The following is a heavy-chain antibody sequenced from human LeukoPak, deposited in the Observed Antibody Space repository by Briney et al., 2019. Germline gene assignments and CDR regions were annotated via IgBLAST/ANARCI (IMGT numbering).Heavy chain of an antibody. CDR3: ARGGMTTVTWQAFDI. J-gene: IGHJ3*02. Sequence: SETLSLTCTVSGGSISSYYWSWIRQPPGKGLEWIGYIYYSGSTKYNPSLKSRVTISVDTSKNQFSLKLSSVTAADTAVYYCARGGMTTVTWQAFDIWGQGTMVTVSS. V-gene: IGHV4-59*01. CDR1: GGSISSYY. D-gene: IGHD4-17*01. CDR2: IYYSGST.